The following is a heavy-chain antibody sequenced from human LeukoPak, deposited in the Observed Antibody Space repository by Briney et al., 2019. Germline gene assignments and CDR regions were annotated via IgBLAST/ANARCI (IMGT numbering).Heavy chain of an antibody. CDR3: ARDLSYYDSSGLGN. Sequence: ASVKVSCKASGYTFIGNYMHWVRQAPGQGLEWMGWINPKSGGTKYAQKFQGRVTLTRDTSISTAYMELSRLRSDDTAVYYCARDLSYYDSSGLGNWGQGTLVTVSS. J-gene: IGHJ4*02. D-gene: IGHD3-22*01. CDR1: GYTFIGNY. CDR2: INPKSGGT. V-gene: IGHV1-2*02.